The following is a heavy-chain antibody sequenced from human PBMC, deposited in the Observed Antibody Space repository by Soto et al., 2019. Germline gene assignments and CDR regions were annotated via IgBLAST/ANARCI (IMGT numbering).Heavy chain of an antibody. CDR1: GATFSSYA. V-gene: IGHV1-69*13. CDR2: IIPIFGTA. CDR3: ATFSKAGGTGTPFRHDFDS. J-gene: IGHJ3*02. D-gene: IGHD2-15*01. Sequence: SVKSSCRAAGATFSSYAISWLLQPPGQGLGWLGGIIPIFGTANYAQKFQGRVTITADESTSTAYMELSSLRPADTAVYYCATFSKAGGTGTPFRHDFDSWGQGPVVTVAS.